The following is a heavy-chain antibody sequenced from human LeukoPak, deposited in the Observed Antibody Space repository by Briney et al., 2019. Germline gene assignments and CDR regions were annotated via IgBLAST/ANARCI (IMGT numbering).Heavy chain of an antibody. Sequence: SETLSLTCTVSGGSISSYYWSWIRQPPGKGLEWIRYIYYSGSTNYNPSLKSRVTISVDTSKNQFSLKLSSVTAADTAVYYCARDHRYCSSTSCYTDKIYYYYGMDVWGQGTTVTVSS. D-gene: IGHD2-2*02. CDR3: ARDHRYCSSTSCYTDKIYYYYGMDV. CDR1: GGSISSYY. CDR2: IYYSGST. J-gene: IGHJ6*02. V-gene: IGHV4-59*01.